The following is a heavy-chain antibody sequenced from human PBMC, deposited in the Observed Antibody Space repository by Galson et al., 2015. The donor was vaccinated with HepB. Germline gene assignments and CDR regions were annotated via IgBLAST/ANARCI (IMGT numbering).Heavy chain of an antibody. CDR2: INTFGNEI. CDR3: ARRGGSTWFPGSGYFDL. D-gene: IGHD2-2*01. CDR1: GFRFGNYW. V-gene: IGHV3-74*03. J-gene: IGHJ2*01. Sequence: SLRLSCAASGFRFGNYWMHWVRQVPGKGLEWISRINTFGNEITYADSVRGRFATSRDNAKNILYLQMYSLGAEDTGLYYCARRGGSTWFPGSGYFDLWGRGSLVTVSS.